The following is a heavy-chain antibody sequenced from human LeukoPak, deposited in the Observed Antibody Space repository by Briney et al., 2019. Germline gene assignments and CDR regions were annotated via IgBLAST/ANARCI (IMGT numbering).Heavy chain of an antibody. D-gene: IGHD2-21*01. CDR3: ARGLCGGDCYDY. CDR1: GFTFSNYW. V-gene: IGHV3-74*01. CDR2: INSDGSST. Sequence: GGSLRLSCAASGFTFSNYWMHWVRQAPGKGLVWVSRINSDGSSTSYADSVKGRFTISRDNAKNSLYLQMNSLRAEDTAVYYCARGLCGGDCYDYWGQGTLVTVSS. J-gene: IGHJ4*02.